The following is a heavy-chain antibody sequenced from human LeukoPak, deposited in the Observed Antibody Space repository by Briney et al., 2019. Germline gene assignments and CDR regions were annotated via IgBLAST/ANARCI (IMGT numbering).Heavy chain of an antibody. Sequence: PGGSLRLSCAASGFTFSSYGMHWVRQAPGKGLEWVAVIWYDGSNKYYADSVKGRFTISRDNSKNTLYLQINSLRAEDTAVYYCARDGGVGYCSSTSCYVVSGLRFLEGKYGMDVWGQGTTVTVSS. J-gene: IGHJ6*02. V-gene: IGHV3-33*01. CDR1: GFTFSSYG. CDR3: ARDGGVGYCSSTSCYVVSGLRFLEGKYGMDV. D-gene: IGHD2-2*01. CDR2: IWYDGSNK.